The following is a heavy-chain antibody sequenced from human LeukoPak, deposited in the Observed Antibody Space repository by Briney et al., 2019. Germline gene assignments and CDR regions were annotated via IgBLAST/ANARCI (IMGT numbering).Heavy chain of an antibody. J-gene: IGHJ4*02. D-gene: IGHD6-13*01. CDR2: IYHSGST. Sequence: PSETLSLTCTVSGYSISSGYYWGWIRQPPGKGLEWIGSIYHSGSTYYNPSLKSRVTISVDTSKNQFSLKLSSVTAADTAVYYCARSYSSSWYFPLDYWGQGTLVTVSS. CDR1: GYSISSGYY. V-gene: IGHV4-38-2*02. CDR3: ARSYSSSWYFPLDY.